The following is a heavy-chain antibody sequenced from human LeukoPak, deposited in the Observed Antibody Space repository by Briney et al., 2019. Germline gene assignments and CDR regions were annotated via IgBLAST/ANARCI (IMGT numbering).Heavy chain of an antibody. Sequence: GGSLRLSCAASGFTFSSYAMSWVRQAPGKGLEWVSAISGSGGSTYYADSVKGRFTISRDNSKNTLFLQMNSLRAEDTAVYYCAKDLISIFGVDTFDYWGQGTLVTVSS. CDR2: ISGSGGST. D-gene: IGHD3-3*01. CDR1: GFTFSSYA. J-gene: IGHJ4*02. CDR3: AKDLISIFGVDTFDY. V-gene: IGHV3-23*01.